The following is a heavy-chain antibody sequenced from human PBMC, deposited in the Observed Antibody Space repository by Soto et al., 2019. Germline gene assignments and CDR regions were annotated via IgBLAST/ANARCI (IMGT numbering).Heavy chain of an antibody. CDR1: GFTFSSYW. V-gene: IGHV3-7*01. Sequence: EVQLVESGGGLVQPGGSLRLSCAASGFTFSSYWMSWVRQAPGKGLEWVANIKQDGSEKYYVDSVKGRFTISRDNAKNTLYLQMNSLRADDTAVYYCEIDWELSITGTTRSTGWFDPWGQGTLVTVTS. D-gene: IGHD1-7*01. CDR2: IKQDGSEK. J-gene: IGHJ5*02. CDR3: EIDWELSITGTTRSTGWFDP.